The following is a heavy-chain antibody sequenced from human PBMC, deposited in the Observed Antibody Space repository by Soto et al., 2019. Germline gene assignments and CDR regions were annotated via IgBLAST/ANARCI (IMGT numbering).Heavy chain of an antibody. CDR1: GFTFSSYA. CDR3: AKGILYFPSALDY. D-gene: IGHD2-15*01. J-gene: IGHJ4*02. CDR2: ISGSGGST. Sequence: EVQLLESGGGLVQPGWSLRLSCAASGFTFSSYAMSWVRQAPGKGLEWVSAISGSGGSTYYADSVKGRFTISRDNSKNTLYLQMNSLRAEDTAVYYCAKGILYFPSALDYWGQGTLVTVSS. V-gene: IGHV3-23*01.